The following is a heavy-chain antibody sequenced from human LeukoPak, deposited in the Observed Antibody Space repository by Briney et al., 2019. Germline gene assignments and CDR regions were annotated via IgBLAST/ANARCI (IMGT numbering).Heavy chain of an antibody. J-gene: IGHJ4*02. Sequence: ASVKVSCKASGYTFSGYYMHWVRQAPGQGLEWMGRIDPNSGVANYAQKFQGRVTMTRDTSTSTVYMELSSLRSEDTAVYYCARLRLGELSELDYWGQGTLVTVSS. CDR1: GYTFSGYY. CDR3: ARLRLGELSELDY. D-gene: IGHD3-16*02. CDR2: IDPNSGVA. V-gene: IGHV1-2*06.